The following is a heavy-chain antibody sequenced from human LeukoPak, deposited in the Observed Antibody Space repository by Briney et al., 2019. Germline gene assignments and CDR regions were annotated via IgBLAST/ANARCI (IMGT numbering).Heavy chain of an antibody. J-gene: IGHJ4*02. Sequence: SETLSLTCTVSGGSISSSSHYWGWIRQLPGKGLEWIGSIYYSGSTYYNPSLKSRVIISVDTSKNQFSLKLTSVTAADTAVYYCARQKITTSDYWGQGTLVTVSS. V-gene: IGHV4-39*01. CDR2: IYYSGST. D-gene: IGHD3-22*01. CDR3: ARQKITTSDY. CDR1: GGSISSSSHY.